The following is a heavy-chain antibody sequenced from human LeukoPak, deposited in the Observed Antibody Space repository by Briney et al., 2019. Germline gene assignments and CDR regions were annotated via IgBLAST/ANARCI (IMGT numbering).Heavy chain of an antibody. V-gene: IGHV3-30*18. J-gene: IGHJ4*02. CDR2: ISYDGSNT. CDR1: RFSFSSYD. D-gene: IGHD6-13*01. Sequence: PGGSLRLSCAASRFSFSSYDVHWVRQPPGKGLEWVAVISYDGSNTYYTDSVKGRFTISRDNSKNTLYLQMNSLRPEDTAVYYCAKDGQLGGSSWFTLYFDYWGQGTLVTVSS. CDR3: AKDGQLGGSSWFTLYFDY.